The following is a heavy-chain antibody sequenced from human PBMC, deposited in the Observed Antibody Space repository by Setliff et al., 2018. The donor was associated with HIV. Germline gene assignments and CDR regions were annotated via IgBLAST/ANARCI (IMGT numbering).Heavy chain of an antibody. CDR2: IYTSGST. Sequence: PSETLSLTCIVSGGSISSSYWSWIRQPPGKGLEWIGYIYTSGSTNYNPSLKSRVTISVDTSKNQFSLKLSSVSVADTAVYYCVRHLHPRYGMDVWGQGTTVTVS. V-gene: IGHV4-4*09. CDR3: VRHLHPRYGMDV. CDR1: GGSISSSY. J-gene: IGHJ6*02.